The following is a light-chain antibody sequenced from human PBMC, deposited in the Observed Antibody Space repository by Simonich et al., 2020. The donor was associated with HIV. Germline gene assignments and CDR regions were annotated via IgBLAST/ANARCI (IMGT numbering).Light chain of an antibody. J-gene: IGKJ1*01. V-gene: IGKV1-NL1*01. CDR3: QQYYSTPPT. CDR1: QGISIY. CDR2: AAS. Sequence: DIQLTQSPSSLSASVGDRVTITCRASQGISIYLALYQQNPRTAPKLLLYAASRLESGVPSRFSGSGSGTDYTLTISSLQPEDFATYYCQQYYSTPPTFGQGTKVEIK.